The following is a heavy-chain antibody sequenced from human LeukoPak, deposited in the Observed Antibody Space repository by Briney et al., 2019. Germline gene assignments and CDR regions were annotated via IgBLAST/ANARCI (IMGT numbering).Heavy chain of an antibody. CDR3: AREGILAPGDI. Sequence: SETLSLTCTVSGGSISSSSYYWGWIRQPPGKGLEWIGSIYYSGSTYYNPSLKSRVTISVDTSKNQFSLKLSSVTAADTAIYYCAREGILAPGDIWGQGTMVTVSS. D-gene: IGHD6-13*01. V-gene: IGHV4-39*01. CDR1: GGSISSSSYY. CDR2: IYYSGST. J-gene: IGHJ3*02.